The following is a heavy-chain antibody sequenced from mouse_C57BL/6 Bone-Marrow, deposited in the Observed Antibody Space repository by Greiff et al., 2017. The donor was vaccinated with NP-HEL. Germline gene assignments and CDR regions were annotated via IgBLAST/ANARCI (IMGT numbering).Heavy chain of an antibody. Sequence: EVKLQQSGPELVKPGASVKISCKASGYSFTGYYMNWVKQSPEKSLEWIGEINPSTGGTTYNQKFKAKATLTVDKSSSTAYMQLKSLTSEDSAVYYCAIITGYFDYWGQGTTLTVSS. D-gene: IGHD1-1*01. CDR1: GYSFTGYY. CDR2: INPSTGGT. V-gene: IGHV1-42*01. CDR3: AIITGYFDY. J-gene: IGHJ2*01.